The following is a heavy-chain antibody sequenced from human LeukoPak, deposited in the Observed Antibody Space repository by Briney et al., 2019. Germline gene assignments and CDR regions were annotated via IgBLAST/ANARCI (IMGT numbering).Heavy chain of an antibody. D-gene: IGHD1-1*01. J-gene: IGHJ6*02. Sequence: GGSLRLSCAASGFTFSSYSMNWVRQAPGKRLEWVSSISSSSSYIYYADSVKGRFTISRDNAKNSLYLQMNSLRAEDTAVYYCASIEVQLERRGYYYYYYGMDVWGQGTTVTVSS. CDR2: ISSSSSYI. CDR1: GFTFSSYS. CDR3: ASIEVQLERRGYYYYYYGMDV. V-gene: IGHV3-21*01.